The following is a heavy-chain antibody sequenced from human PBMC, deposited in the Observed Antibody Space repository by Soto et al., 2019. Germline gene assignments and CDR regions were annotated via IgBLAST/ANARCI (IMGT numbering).Heavy chain of an antibody. Sequence: ASVKVSCKVSGYTLTELSMHWVRQAPGKGLEWMGGFDPEDGETIYAQKFQGRVTMTEDTSTETAYMELSSLRSEDTAVYYCATNRYCSSTSCFEGGYNWFDPWGQGTLVTVSS. J-gene: IGHJ5*02. V-gene: IGHV1-24*01. CDR2: FDPEDGET. D-gene: IGHD2-2*01. CDR3: ATNRYCSSTSCFEGGYNWFDP. CDR1: GYTLTELS.